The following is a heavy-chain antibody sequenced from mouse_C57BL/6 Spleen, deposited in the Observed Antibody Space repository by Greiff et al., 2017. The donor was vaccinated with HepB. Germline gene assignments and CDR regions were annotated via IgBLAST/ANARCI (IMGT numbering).Heavy chain of an antibody. Sequence: VQLQQSGAELVRPGSSVKLSCKASGYTFTSYWMHWVKQRPIQGLEWIGNIDPSDSDTHYNQKFKDKATWTVDKSSSTAYMQLSSLTSEDSAVVCCAILHFDYWGQGTTLTVSS. V-gene: IGHV1-52*01. CDR2: IDPSDSDT. CDR1: GYTFTSYW. D-gene: IGHD6-1*01. CDR3: AILHFDY. J-gene: IGHJ2*01.